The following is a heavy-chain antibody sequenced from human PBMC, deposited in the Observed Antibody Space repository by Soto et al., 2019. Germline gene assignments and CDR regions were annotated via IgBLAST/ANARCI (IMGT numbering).Heavy chain of an antibody. CDR3: ARKYCYDNSGYFHLEY. J-gene: IGHJ4*02. Sequence: QITLKESAPTLVKPTQTLTLTCTFSGFSLGTTGVGVGWIRQPPGKALEGLAPIYWDDDERYSPSLNNRLTNGTDASKIQVVLTMASMDPGDTASYYCARKYCYDNSGYFHLEYWGQGTLVSVSS. D-gene: IGHD3-22*01. CDR1: GFSLGTTGVG. V-gene: IGHV2-5*02. CDR2: IYWDDDE.